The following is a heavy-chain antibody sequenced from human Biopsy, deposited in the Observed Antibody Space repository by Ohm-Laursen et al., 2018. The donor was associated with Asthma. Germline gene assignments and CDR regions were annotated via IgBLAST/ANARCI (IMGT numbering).Heavy chain of an antibody. V-gene: IGHV3-30*03. J-gene: IGHJ3*02. CDR3: ARESGQDYGGFGSFDR. Sequence: SLRLSCSASGFVFSQCGMHWVRQGPGKGLEWVALVSSDGHLKYYEDSVKGRFTISRDNSKNSLYLQINSLRVEDSAVYYCARESGQDYGGFGSFDRWGQGKMVAVSS. CDR1: GFVFSQCG. CDR2: VSSDGHLK. D-gene: IGHD4-23*01.